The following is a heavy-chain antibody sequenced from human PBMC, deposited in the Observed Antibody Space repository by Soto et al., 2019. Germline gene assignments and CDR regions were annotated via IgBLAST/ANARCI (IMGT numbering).Heavy chain of an antibody. Sequence: EVQLLESGGGLVQPGGSLRLSCAASGFTFSSYAMSWVRQAPGKGLEWVSAISGSGGSTYYADSVKGRFTISRDNSKNTLYLQMNSLRAEDTAVYYCAKGSVEGWKEWVGYYFDYWGQGTLVTVSS. CDR2: ISGSGGST. CDR3: AKGSVEGWKEWVGYYFDY. J-gene: IGHJ4*02. V-gene: IGHV3-23*01. D-gene: IGHD3-3*01. CDR1: GFTFSSYA.